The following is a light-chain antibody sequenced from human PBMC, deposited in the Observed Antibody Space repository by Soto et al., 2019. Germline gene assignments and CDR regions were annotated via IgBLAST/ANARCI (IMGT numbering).Light chain of an antibody. Sequence: EIVMTQSPATVSVSPGERATLSCRASQSVNSNLVWYQHKPGQAPRLLIYGASTSATGIPARFSGSGSGTDFTLTISSLQSEDFALYYCQQYNNWLWTFGQGTRVEIK. CDR1: QSVNSN. V-gene: IGKV3-15*01. J-gene: IGKJ1*01. CDR2: GAS. CDR3: QQYNNWLWT.